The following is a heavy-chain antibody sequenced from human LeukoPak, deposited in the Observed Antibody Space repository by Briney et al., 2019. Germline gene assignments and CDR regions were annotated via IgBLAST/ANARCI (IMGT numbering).Heavy chain of an antibody. Sequence: GGSLRLSCAASGFTVSNNYMSWVRQAPGKGLEWVSVIYSGGSTYYADSVKGRFTVSRDNSKNTLYLQMNSLRAEDTAVYYCARVLDSVDWFDPWGQGTLVTVSS. D-gene: IGHD2-2*03. V-gene: IGHV3-66*01. J-gene: IGHJ5*02. CDR2: IYSGGST. CDR3: ARVLDSVDWFDP. CDR1: GFTVSNNY.